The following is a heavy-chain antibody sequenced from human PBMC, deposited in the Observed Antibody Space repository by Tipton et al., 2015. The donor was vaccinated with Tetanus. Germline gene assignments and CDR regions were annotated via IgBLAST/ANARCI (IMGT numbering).Heavy chain of an antibody. CDR1: GALLTTGGYS. J-gene: IGHJ5*02. CDR2: IYQTGST. CDR3: ARDQGGGRVARLNWFGP. D-gene: IGHD3-16*01. Sequence: TLSLTCNVTGALLTTGGYSWGWIRQPPGQGLEWIGYIYQTGSTYFNPSLTSRLTMSFKMSKNQFSLKLTSVTAADTAVYYCARDQGGGRVARLNWFGPWGQGTLVTVSS. V-gene: IGHV4-30-2*01.